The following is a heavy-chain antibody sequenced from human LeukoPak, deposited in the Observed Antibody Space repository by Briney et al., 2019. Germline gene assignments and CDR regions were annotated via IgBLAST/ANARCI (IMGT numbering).Heavy chain of an antibody. CDR2: INHSGST. J-gene: IGHJ4*02. CDR3: ARRSAIVVAYYYFDY. D-gene: IGHD3-22*01. V-gene: IGHV4-34*01. CDR1: GGSFSGYY. Sequence: SETLSLTCAVYGGSFSGYYWSWIRQPPGKGLEWIGEINHSGSTNYNPSLKSRVTISVDTSKNQFSLKLSSVTAAETAVYYCARRSAIVVAYYYFDYWGQGTLVTVSS.